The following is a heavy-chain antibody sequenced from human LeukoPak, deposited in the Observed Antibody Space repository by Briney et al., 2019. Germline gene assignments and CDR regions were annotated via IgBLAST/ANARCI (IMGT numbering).Heavy chain of an antibody. V-gene: IGHV3-48*04. Sequence: GGSLRLSCAASGFTFNSFSMSWVRQAPGKGLEWLSYIISTSSTIFYADSVKGRFTTSRDNAKNSLYLQMNSLRAEDTAVYYCAEGTTAWGQGTLVTVSS. CDR2: IISTSSTI. J-gene: IGHJ5*02. D-gene: IGHD2/OR15-2a*01. CDR3: AEGTTA. CDR1: GFTFNSFS.